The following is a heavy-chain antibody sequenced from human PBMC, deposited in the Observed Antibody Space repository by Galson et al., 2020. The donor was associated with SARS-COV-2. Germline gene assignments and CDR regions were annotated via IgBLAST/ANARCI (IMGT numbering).Heavy chain of an antibody. V-gene: IGHV2-5*02. D-gene: IGHD3-22*01. CDR3: GTGGVGYYPSGQVYYCGMDV. CDR2: IYWDDDK. CDR1: GFSLSTSGVG. J-gene: IGHJ6*02. Sequence: SGPTLVKPTQTLTLTCTFSGFSLSTSGVGVGWIRQPPGKALEWLALIYWDDDKRYSPSLKSRLTITKDTSKNQVVLTMTNMDPVDTATYYCGTGGVGYYPSGQVYYCGMDVWGQGTTVTVAS.